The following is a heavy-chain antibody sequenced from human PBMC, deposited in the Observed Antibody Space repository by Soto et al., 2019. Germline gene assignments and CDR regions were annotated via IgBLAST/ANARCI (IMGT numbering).Heavy chain of an antibody. Sequence: EVQLVESGGGLVQPGGSLKLSCAASGFTFSGSAMHWVRQASGKGLEWVGRIRSKANSYATAYAASVKGRFTISRDDSKNTGYLEMNSMKTEDTAVYYCTIHMRFLEWLGYYYGMDVWGQGTTVTVSS. D-gene: IGHD3-3*01. CDR3: TIHMRFLEWLGYYYGMDV. V-gene: IGHV3-73*02. J-gene: IGHJ6*02. CDR2: IRSKANSYAT. CDR1: GFTFSGSA.